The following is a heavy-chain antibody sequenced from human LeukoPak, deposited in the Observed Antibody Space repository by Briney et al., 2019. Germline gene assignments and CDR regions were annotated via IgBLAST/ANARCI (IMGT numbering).Heavy chain of an antibody. Sequence: PGGSLRLSCAASGFTFSSYAVHWVRQAPGKGLEWVALITYDGSNKYYADSVKGRFTISRDNAKNSLYLQMNSLRAEDTAVYYCARGEIGATRPEYFDYWGQGTLVTVSS. CDR2: ITYDGSNK. D-gene: IGHD1-26*01. CDR1: GFTFSSYA. V-gene: IGHV3-30-3*01. J-gene: IGHJ4*02. CDR3: ARGEIGATRPEYFDY.